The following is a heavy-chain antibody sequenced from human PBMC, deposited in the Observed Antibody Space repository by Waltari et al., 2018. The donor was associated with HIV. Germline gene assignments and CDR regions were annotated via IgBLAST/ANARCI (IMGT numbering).Heavy chain of an antibody. J-gene: IGHJ3*01. CDR1: GASISASGFY. Sequence: QVHLQESGPGLLKPAETLSLTCKISGASISASGFYWGWIRQPPGKTFEWLGGLHFSGDLFHNPTLRSRLNYSADTVANQPPLTGKFVTATDTAVYFCVRFGSGIYFPNRVDFWGQGALVTVSS. D-gene: IGHD3-10*01. CDR3: VRFGSGIYFPNRVDF. CDR2: LHFSGDL. V-gene: IGHV4-39*01.